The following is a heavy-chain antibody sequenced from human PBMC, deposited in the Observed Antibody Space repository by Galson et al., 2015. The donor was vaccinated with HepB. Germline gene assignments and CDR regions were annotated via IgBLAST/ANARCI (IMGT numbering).Heavy chain of an antibody. V-gene: IGHV3-48*02. J-gene: IGHJ3*02. CDR1: GFMFSSYS. Sequence: SLRLSCAASGFMFSSYSMNWVRQAPGKGLEWVSYISSGSDPTYYADSVKGRFTISRDNAKNSLYLQMISLRDEDTAVYYCARTYGYPNGFDIWGQGTMVTVSS. CDR2: ISSGSDPT. D-gene: IGHD5-24*01. CDR3: ARTYGYPNGFDI.